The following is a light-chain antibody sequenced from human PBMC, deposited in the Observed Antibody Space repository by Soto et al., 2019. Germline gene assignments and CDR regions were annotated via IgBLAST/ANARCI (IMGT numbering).Light chain of an antibody. CDR3: SSYDGFNKVI. CDR2: DVA. V-gene: IGLV2-8*01. J-gene: IGLJ2*01. Sequence: QSALTQPPSASGSPGQSVTISCTGTSSDIGRYNFVSWYQQHPGKVPKLTIYDVAKRPSGVPDRFSGSKSGNTASLTVSGLQADDEADYYCSSYDGFNKVIFGGGTQLTVL. CDR1: SSDIGRYNF.